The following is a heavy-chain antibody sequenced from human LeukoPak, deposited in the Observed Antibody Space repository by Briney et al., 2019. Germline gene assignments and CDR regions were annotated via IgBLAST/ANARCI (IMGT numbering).Heavy chain of an antibody. J-gene: IGHJ4*02. CDR2: IKHDGTEK. Sequence: GGSLRLSCAASGFTFSNYWMSWVRQAPGKGLEWVAHIKHDGTEKYYVDSVKGRFTISRDNAKNSLYLQMNSLRAEDTAVYYCARAPQRGPFDYWGQGTLVTVSS. D-gene: IGHD6-25*01. CDR1: GFTFSNYW. CDR3: ARAPQRGPFDY. V-gene: IGHV3-7*01.